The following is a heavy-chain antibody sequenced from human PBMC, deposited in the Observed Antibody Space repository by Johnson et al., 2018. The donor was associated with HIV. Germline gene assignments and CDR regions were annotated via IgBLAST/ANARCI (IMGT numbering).Heavy chain of an antibody. Sequence: QVQLVESGGGLVQPGGSLRLSCAASGFSFSSYGIHWVRQAPGKGLEWVAFTQYDGGNKYYVDSVKGRFTISRDNSKNTLYLQMNSLRAEDTAVYYCARDWGTRGWDDAFDIWGQGTMVTVSS. J-gene: IGHJ3*02. V-gene: IGHV3-30*02. CDR3: ARDWGTRGWDDAFDI. CDR1: GFSFSSYG. D-gene: IGHD3-16*01. CDR2: TQYDGGNK.